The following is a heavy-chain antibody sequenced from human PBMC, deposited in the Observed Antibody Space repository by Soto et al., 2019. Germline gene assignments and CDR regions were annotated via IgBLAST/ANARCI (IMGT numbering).Heavy chain of an antibody. CDR1: GLTFGSRA. D-gene: IGHD3-10*01. V-gene: IGHV3-23*01. CDR3: ARGSTDSYPGSRIFDF. J-gene: IGHJ4*02. CDR2: ITDTGGDA. Sequence: PGGSLRLSCVASGLTFGSRAMSWVRQAPGAGLQCVSTITDTGGDAKYADSVRGRFVISRDNSKKTLYLQMTSLTAEDSAMYFCARGSTDSYPGSRIFDFWGRGTLVTVSS.